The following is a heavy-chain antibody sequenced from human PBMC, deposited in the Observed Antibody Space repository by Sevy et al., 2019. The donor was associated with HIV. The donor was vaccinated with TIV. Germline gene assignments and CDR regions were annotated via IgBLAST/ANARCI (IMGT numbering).Heavy chain of an antibody. CDR3: ATGIAAAGHSFDY. Sequence: GGSLRLSCAASGFTVSSNYMSWVRQAPGKGLEWVSVIYSDDSTYYADSVKGRFTISRDSSKNTLYLQMNSLRAEDTAVYYCATGIAAAGHSFDYWGQGTLVTVSS. D-gene: IGHD6-13*01. V-gene: IGHV3-53*01. J-gene: IGHJ4*02. CDR1: GFTVSSNY. CDR2: IYSDDST.